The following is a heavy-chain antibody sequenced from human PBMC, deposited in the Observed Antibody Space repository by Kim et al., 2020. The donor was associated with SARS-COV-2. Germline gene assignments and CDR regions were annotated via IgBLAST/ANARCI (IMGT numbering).Heavy chain of an antibody. CDR2: ITNNNGKT. J-gene: IGHJ4*02. CDR3: AKDHPSPGWPTFGD. CDR1: GFAVYRFA. Sequence: GGSLRLSCAASGFAVYRFAMDWVRQAPGKGLEWISAITNNNGKTYYQDSVKGRFTIYRDESKNIVYLHMNSLRVEDTAVYDCAKDHPSPGWPTFGDWGQG. V-gene: IGHV3-23*01. D-gene: IGHD6-19*01.